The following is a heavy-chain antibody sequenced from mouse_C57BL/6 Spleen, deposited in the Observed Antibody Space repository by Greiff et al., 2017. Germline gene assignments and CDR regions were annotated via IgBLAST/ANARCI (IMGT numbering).Heavy chain of an antibody. D-gene: IGHD1-1*01. CDR1: GYAFSSSW. V-gene: IGHV1-82*01. CDR3: GSGSSYDAMDY. J-gene: IGHJ4*01. CDR2: IYPGDGDT. Sequence: QVQLKESGPELVKPGASVKISCKASGYAFSSSWMNWVKQRPGKGLEWIGRIYPGDGDTNYNGKFKGKATLTADKSSSTAYMQLSSLTSEDSAVYFCGSGSSYDAMDYWGQGTSVTVSS.